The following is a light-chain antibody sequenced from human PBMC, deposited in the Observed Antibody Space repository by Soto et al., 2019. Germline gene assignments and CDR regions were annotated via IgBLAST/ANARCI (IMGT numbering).Light chain of an antibody. Sequence: ETVMTQSPATLSVSPGERATLSCRASQSVYSNLAWYQQKPGQAPRLLIYGASTRATGLPARFSGSGSGTEFTLTISSLQSEDVAVYYCQQYQNWPLTFGGGTKVEIK. V-gene: IGKV3-15*01. CDR3: QQYQNWPLT. J-gene: IGKJ4*01. CDR2: GAS. CDR1: QSVYSN.